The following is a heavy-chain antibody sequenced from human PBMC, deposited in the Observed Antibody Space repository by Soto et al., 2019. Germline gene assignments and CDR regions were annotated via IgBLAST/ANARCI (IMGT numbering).Heavy chain of an antibody. CDR2: IKSRTNGGTT. Sequence: PWGSLRLSCAASGFTFSNAWMSFCRQAPGKGLEWVGRIKSRTNGGTTDYAAPVKGRFTISRDDSKNTLYLQMNSLRTEDTAVYYCTTDDPINRSWGQGTLVTVSS. CDR3: TTDDPINRS. V-gene: IGHV3-15*01. J-gene: IGHJ5*02. CDR1: GFTFSNAW.